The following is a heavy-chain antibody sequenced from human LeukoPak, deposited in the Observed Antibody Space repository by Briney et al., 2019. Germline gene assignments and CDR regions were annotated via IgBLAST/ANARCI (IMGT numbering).Heavy chain of an antibody. J-gene: IGHJ3*02. D-gene: IGHD3-3*01. V-gene: IGHV3-23*01. CDR2: ISDSGGST. Sequence: GGSLRLSCAASGFTFSSYAMSWVRQAPGKGLEWVSAISDSGGSTYYADSVKGRFTISRDNSKNTLYLQMNSLRAEDTAVYYCAKDRVWGYYVSDDADDADAFDIWGQGTMVTVSS. CDR3: AKDRVWGYYVSDDADDADAFDI. CDR1: GFTFSSYA.